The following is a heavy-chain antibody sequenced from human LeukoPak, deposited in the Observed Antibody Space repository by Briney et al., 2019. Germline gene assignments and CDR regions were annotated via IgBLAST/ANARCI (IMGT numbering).Heavy chain of an antibody. J-gene: IGHJ4*02. CDR3: AKTSGYESYFDY. V-gene: IGHV3-30*18. Sequence: GGSLRLSCAASGFTFSSYGMHWVRQAPGKGLEWVAVISYDGSNKYYADSVKGRFTISRGNSKNTLYLQMNSLRAGDTAVYYCAKTSGYESYFDYWGQGTLVTVSS. CDR2: ISYDGSNK. CDR1: GFTFSSYG. D-gene: IGHD5-12*01.